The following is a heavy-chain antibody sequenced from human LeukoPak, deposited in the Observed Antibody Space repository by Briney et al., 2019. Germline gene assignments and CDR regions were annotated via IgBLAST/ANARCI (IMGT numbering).Heavy chain of an antibody. CDR2: INLNRGGT. CDR3: ARASSYDILPGYPYGMDV. V-gene: IGHV1-2*02. CDR1: GYTFTDYY. Sequence: ASVTVSCKASGYTFTDYYMHWVRQAPGQGLEWMGWINLNRGGTNFAQRFQSRFTITRNTSIRTAYMDLSRLISDDTAVYYCARASSYDILPGYPYGMDVWGQGTTVTVPS. J-gene: IGHJ6*02. D-gene: IGHD3-9*01.